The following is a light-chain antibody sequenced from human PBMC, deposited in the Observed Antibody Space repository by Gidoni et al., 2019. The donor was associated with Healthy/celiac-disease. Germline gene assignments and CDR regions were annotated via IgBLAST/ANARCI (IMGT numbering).Light chain of an antibody. Sequence: QSVLTQPPSVSGAPGPRVTLSCTGSSSNIGAGYDVHWYQQLPGTAPKLLIYGNSNRPSGVPDRFSGSKSGTSASLAITGLQAEDEADYYCQSYDSSLSGSNVFGTGTKVTVL. J-gene: IGLJ1*01. CDR1: SSNIGAGYD. CDR3: QSYDSSLSGSNV. CDR2: GNS. V-gene: IGLV1-40*01.